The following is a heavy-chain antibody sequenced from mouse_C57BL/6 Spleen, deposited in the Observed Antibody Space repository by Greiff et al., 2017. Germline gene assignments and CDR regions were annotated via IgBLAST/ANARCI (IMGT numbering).Heavy chain of an antibody. Sequence: VQLQESGPELVKPGASVKISCKASGYAFSSSWMNWVKQRPGKGLEWIGRIYPGDGDTNYNGKFKGKATLTADKSSSTAYMPLSSLTSEDSAVYFCARSFITTVKDYWGQGTTRTVSS. J-gene: IGHJ2*01. D-gene: IGHD1-1*01. CDR1: GYAFSSSW. CDR2: IYPGDGDT. V-gene: IGHV1-82*01. CDR3: ARSFITTVKDY.